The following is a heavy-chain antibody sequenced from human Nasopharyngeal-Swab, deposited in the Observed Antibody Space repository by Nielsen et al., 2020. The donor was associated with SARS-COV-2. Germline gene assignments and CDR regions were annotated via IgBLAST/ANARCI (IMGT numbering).Heavy chain of an antibody. J-gene: IGHJ4*02. V-gene: IGHV3-9*01. D-gene: IGHD6-19*01. CDR1: GFRFDCHD. CDR2: ITWNSENL. Sequence: GGSLRLSCAASGFRFDCHDMHWVRQAPGKGLEWVSGITWNSENLGYADSVKGRFTISRDNARNSLFLQMNSLRAEDTALYYCAKDLGIAVAGTGHGLWGQGTLVTVSS. CDR3: AKDLGIAVAGTGHGL.